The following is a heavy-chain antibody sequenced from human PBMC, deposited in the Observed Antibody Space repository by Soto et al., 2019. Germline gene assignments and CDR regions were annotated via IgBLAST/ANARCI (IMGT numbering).Heavy chain of an antibody. CDR1: GFTFSGYS. CDR2: ISSSSDTI. CDR3: ARAPPYKSYGMDV. D-gene: IGHD1-1*01. Sequence: EVQLVESGGGLVQPGGSLRLSCAASGFTFSGYSMNWVRQAPGKGLEWVAYISSSSDTIYYTDSVKGRFTISRDNAKNAMYLQMHSLRDDNTAVYYCARAPPYKSYGMDVWGQGTTVTVSS. V-gene: IGHV3-48*02. J-gene: IGHJ6*02.